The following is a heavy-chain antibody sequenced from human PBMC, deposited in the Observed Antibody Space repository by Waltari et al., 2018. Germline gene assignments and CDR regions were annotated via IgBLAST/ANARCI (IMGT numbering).Heavy chain of an antibody. CDR2: IYTSGST. V-gene: IGHV4-4*07. CDR1: GGSISSYY. Sequence: QVQLQESGPGLVMPSETLSLTCTVSGGSISSYYWSWIRQPAGTGLEWIGRIYTSGSTNYNPSLKSRVTMSVDTSKNQFSLKLSSVTAADTAVYYCARDRKGRGLNYYYYYGMDVWGQGTTVTVSS. J-gene: IGHJ6*02. CDR3: ARDRKGRGLNYYYYYGMDV. D-gene: IGHD3-10*01.